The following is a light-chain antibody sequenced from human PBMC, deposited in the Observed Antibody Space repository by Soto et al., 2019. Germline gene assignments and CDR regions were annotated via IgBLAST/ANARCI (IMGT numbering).Light chain of an antibody. J-gene: IGLJ2*01. CDR1: SSNIGAGYD. Sequence: QTVVTQPPSVSGAPGQRVTISCTGSSSNIGAGYDVHWYQQLPGTAPKLLIYDNTNRPSGVPDRFSGSKSGTSASLAITGLQAEDGADYYCQSYDSSLSVVFGGGTKLTVL. CDR3: QSYDSSLSVV. CDR2: DNT. V-gene: IGLV1-40*01.